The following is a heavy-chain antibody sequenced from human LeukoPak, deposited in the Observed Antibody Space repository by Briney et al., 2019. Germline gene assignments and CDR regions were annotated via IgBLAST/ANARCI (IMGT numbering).Heavy chain of an antibody. CDR1: GFTFSNYG. Sequence: GGSLRLSCAASGFTFSNYGMHWVRQSPGKGLEWVAVISYDGSIEYYADSVKGRFTISRDNAKNTLYLQMNSLRAEDTAVYYCTRGLAYCGGDCYNSLDYWGQGTLVTVSS. CDR3: TRGLAYCGGDCYNSLDY. CDR2: ISYDGSIE. J-gene: IGHJ4*02. V-gene: IGHV3-30*03. D-gene: IGHD2-21*02.